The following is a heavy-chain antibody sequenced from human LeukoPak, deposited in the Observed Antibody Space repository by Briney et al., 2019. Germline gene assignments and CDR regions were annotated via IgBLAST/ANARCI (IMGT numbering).Heavy chain of an antibody. CDR3: ARSEPRGYSYGFVDN. J-gene: IGHJ4*02. D-gene: IGHD5-18*01. V-gene: IGHV4-59*01. Sequence: SETLSRTCTVSGGSISSYYWSWIRQSPGMGLEWIGYIYYSGYTNYNPSLKSRVTISVDTSNNQFSLKLSSVTAADTAVYYCARSEPRGYSYGFVDNWGQGTLVTVSS. CDR1: GGSISSYY. CDR2: IYYSGYT.